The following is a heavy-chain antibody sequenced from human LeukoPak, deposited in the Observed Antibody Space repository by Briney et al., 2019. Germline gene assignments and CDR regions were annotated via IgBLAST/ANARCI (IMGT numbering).Heavy chain of an antibody. J-gene: IGHJ4*02. CDR2: IYTSGST. V-gene: IGHV4-4*07. CDR1: GGSISYY. CDR3: ARADECSGGSCYKDY. Sequence: SETLSLTCSVSGGSISYYWSWIRQPAGKGLEWIGRIYTSGSTNFNPSLKSRVTMSVDPSKNQFSLKLSSVTAADTAVYYCARADECSGGSCYKDYWGQGTLVTVSS. D-gene: IGHD2-15*01.